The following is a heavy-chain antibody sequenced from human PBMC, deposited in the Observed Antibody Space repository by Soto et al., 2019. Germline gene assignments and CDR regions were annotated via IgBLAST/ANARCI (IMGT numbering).Heavy chain of an antibody. CDR2: ISSSSSYI. V-gene: IGHV3-21*01. CDR3: AREYGSSGYYGMDV. CDR1: GFTFSSYS. J-gene: IGHJ6*02. Sequence: GGSLRLSCAASGFTFSSYSMNWVRQAPGKGLEWVPSISSSSSYIYYADSVKGRFTISRDNAKNSLYLQMNSLRAEDTAVYYCAREYGSSGYYGMDVWGQGTTVTVSS. D-gene: IGHD3-22*01.